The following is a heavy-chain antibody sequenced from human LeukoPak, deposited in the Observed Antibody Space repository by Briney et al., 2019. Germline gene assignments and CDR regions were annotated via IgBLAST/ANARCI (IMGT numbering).Heavy chain of an antibody. Sequence: SETLSLTCTVSGGSISSSSYYWGWIRQPPGKGLEWIGSIYYSGSTYYNPSLKSRVTISVDTSKNQFSLKLSSVTAADTAVYYRAKAMAYYYYYMDVWGKGTTVTVSS. CDR2: IYYSGST. CDR3: AKAMAYYYYYMDV. CDR1: GGSISSSSYY. V-gene: IGHV4-39*07. J-gene: IGHJ6*03. D-gene: IGHD5-18*01.